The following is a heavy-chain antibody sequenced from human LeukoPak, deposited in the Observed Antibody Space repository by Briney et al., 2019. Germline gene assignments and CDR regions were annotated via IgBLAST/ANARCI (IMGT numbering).Heavy chain of an antibody. CDR3: ARVGYSGYDSRPVFNY. J-gene: IGHJ4*02. Sequence: ASVKVSCRASGYTFTNYALHWVRQAPGQRLEWMGWINTGNGNTKYSQKFQGRVTITRATSASTAYMELSSLRSEDTAVYYCARVGYSGYDSRPVFNYWGQGTLVTVSS. V-gene: IGHV1-3*04. D-gene: IGHD5-12*01. CDR2: INTGNGNT. CDR1: GYTFTNYA.